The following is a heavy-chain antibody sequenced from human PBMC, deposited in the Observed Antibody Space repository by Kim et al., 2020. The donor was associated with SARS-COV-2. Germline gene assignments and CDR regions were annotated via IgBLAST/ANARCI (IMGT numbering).Heavy chain of an antibody. D-gene: IGHD6-19*01. J-gene: IGHJ6*02. Sequence: LKSRVTISVDTSKNQFSLKLSSVTAADTAVYYCASSRYSSGWFRYYGMDVWGQGTTVTVSS. CDR3: ASSRYSSGWFRYYGMDV. V-gene: IGHV4-34*01.